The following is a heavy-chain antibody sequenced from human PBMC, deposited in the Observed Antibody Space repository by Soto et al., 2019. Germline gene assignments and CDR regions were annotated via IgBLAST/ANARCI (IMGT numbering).Heavy chain of an antibody. CDR2: IYWDDYK. D-gene: IGHD4-17*01. V-gene: IGHV2-5*02. CDR3: AHKGYGDYPLDY. Sequence: QITLKESGPTLVKPTQTLTLTCTFSGFSLSTSGVGVGWIRQPPGKALEWLAVIYWDDYKHYSPSLKSRLTXXKXXSKTQVVLTMTNMDPVDTATYYCAHKGYGDYPLDYWGQGTLLTVSS. J-gene: IGHJ4*02. CDR1: GFSLSTSGVG.